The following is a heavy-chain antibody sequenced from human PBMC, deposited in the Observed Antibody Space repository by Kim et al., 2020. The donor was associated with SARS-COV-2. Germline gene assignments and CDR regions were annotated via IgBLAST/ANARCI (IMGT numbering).Heavy chain of an antibody. CDR3: ARVRGGGGDY. V-gene: IGHV4-34*01. Sequence: SETLSLTCAVYGGSFSGYYWSWIRQPPGKGLEWIGEINHSGSTNYNPSLKSRVTISVDTSKNQFSLKLSSVTAADTAVYYCARVRGGGGDYWGQGTLVTVSS. D-gene: IGHD3-16*01. CDR2: INHSGST. CDR1: GGSFSGYY. J-gene: IGHJ4*02.